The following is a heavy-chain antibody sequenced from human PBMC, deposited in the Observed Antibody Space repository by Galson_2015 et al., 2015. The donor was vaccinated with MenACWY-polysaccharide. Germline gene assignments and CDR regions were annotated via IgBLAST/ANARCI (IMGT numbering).Heavy chain of an antibody. Sequence: SLRLSCAASGFSFSTYWMHWVRHAPGKGLVWVSRINADGSATDYADSVRGRFTISRDNAKNTLYLEMNSLRAEGTAVYYCTKAGAKFCRGSSCSFNWFDPWGQGTLVTVSS. CDR1: GFSFSTYW. V-gene: IGHV3-74*01. D-gene: IGHD2-15*01. J-gene: IGHJ5*02. CDR3: TKAGAKFCRGSSCSFNWFDP. CDR2: INADGSAT.